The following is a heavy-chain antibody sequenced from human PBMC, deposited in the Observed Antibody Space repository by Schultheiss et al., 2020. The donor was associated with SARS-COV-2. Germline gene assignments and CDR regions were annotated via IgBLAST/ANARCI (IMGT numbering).Heavy chain of an antibody. CDR1: GFTVSSNY. CDR3: AKDGGDIVVVPAATYFSYYMDV. J-gene: IGHJ6*03. D-gene: IGHD2-2*01. CDR2: ISGSGGST. Sequence: GGSLRLSCAASGFTVSSNYMSWVRQAPGKGLEWVSAISGSGGSTYYADSVKGRFTISRDNSKNTLYLQMNSLRAEDTAVYSCAKDGGDIVVVPAATYFSYYMDVWGKGTTVTVSS. V-gene: IGHV3-23*01.